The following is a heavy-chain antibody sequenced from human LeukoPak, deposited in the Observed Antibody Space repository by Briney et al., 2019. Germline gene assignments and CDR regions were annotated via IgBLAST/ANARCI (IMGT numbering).Heavy chain of an antibody. CDR1: GGSISSYY. CDR2: IYYSGST. CDR3: ARGYCSGGGCNSDYFDH. V-gene: IGHV4-59*01. D-gene: IGHD2-15*01. Sequence: SETLSLTCTVSGGSISSYYWSWIRRPPGKGLEWIGYIYYSGSTKYNPFLKSRVTISLDTSKHQFSLKLSSVTAADTAVCYCARGYCSGGGCNSDYFDHWGQGTLVTVSS. J-gene: IGHJ4*02.